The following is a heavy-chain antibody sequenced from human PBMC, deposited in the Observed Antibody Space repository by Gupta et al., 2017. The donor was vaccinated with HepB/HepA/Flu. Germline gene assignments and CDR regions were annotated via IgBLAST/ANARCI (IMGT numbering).Heavy chain of an antibody. V-gene: IGHV3-30-3*01. CDR3: ARIDSGRDSSVPFDY. J-gene: IGHJ4*02. Sequence: QVQLVESGGGVVQPGRSLRLSCAASGFTFSSYAMHWVRQAPGKGLEWVAVISYDGSNKYYADSVKGRFTISRDNSKNTLYLQMNSLRAEDTAVYYCARIDSGRDSSVPFDYWGQGTLVTVSS. D-gene: IGHD6-25*01. CDR2: ISYDGSNK. CDR1: GFTFSSYA.